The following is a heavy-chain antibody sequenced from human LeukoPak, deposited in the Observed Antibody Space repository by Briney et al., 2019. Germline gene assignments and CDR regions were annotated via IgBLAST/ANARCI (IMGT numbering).Heavy chain of an antibody. CDR2: IYHSGSP. J-gene: IGHJ6*02. CDR1: GGSISSNNW. CDR3: ARGSSRVSHGMDV. V-gene: IGHV4-4*02. D-gene: IGHD5/OR15-5a*01. Sequence: PSGTLSLTCAVSGGSISSNNWWGWVRQPPGKGLEWIGEIYHSGSPNYNPSLKSRVTISVDKSRNHFSLNLSSVTAADTAVYYCARGSSRVSHGMDVWGQGTTVTVSS.